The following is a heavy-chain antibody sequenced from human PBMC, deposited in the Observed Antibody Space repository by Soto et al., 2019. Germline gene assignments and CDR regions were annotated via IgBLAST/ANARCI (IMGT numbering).Heavy chain of an antibody. D-gene: IGHD2-2*01. V-gene: IGHV4-31*03. CDR1: GGSISSGGYY. CDR3: ARAGDILVVPAARRWFDP. J-gene: IGHJ5*01. CDR2: IYYSGST. Sequence: QVQLQESGPGLVKPSQTLSLTCTVSGGSISSGGYYWSWIRQHPGKGLEWIGYIYYSGSTYYNPSLKNRVPISVDKSKNQFSLKMSSVTAADTAVYYCARAGDILVVPAARRWFDPWGQGTLVTVSS.